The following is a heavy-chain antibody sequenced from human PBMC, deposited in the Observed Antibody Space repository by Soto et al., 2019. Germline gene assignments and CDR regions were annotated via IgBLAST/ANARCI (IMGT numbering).Heavy chain of an antibody. V-gene: IGHV3-72*01. J-gene: IGHJ4*02. Sequence: EVQLVESGGGLVQPGGSLRLSCATSGFTFSDHYMDWVRQAPGEGLEWVGRIRNRANSYTTDYAASVKGRFTITRDASKNSVYLQMNSLKTEDTAVYYCARPPYVGGGHYFDYWGQGTLVAVSS. D-gene: IGHD2-15*01. CDR3: ARPPYVGGGHYFDY. CDR2: IRNRANSYTT. CDR1: GFTFSDHY.